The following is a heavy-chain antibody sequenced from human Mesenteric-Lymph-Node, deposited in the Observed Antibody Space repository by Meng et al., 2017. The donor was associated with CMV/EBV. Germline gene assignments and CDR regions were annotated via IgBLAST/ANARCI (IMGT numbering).Heavy chain of an antibody. CDR1: GFNFTAYA. CDR2: ISYDGSNK. J-gene: IGHJ6*02. CDR3: ARGATGLILTPMDV. D-gene: IGHD2-8*02. V-gene: IGHV3-30-3*01. Sequence: GESLKISCAASGFNFTAYAMHWVRQAPGKGLEWVAVISYDGSNKFYADSVRGRFTISRDNSTNTLYLQMNIVRPEDTAVFYCARGATGLILTPMDVWGQGTTVTVSS.